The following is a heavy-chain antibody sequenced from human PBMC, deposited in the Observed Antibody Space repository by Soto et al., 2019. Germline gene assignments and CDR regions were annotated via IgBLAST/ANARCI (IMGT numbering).Heavy chain of an antibody. CDR2: NSAYNKNT. Sequence: ASVNVSCKASGYTFTSYGISWVRQAPGQGLEWMGWNSAYNKNTNDEQILQGRVTMTTHTTTSTAYMELRSLRSDDTAVDYCARGVYGSGSYLVDYWGQGTLVTVSS. CDR3: ARGVYGSGSYLVDY. D-gene: IGHD3-10*01. V-gene: IGHV1-18*01. CDR1: GYTFTSYG. J-gene: IGHJ4*02.